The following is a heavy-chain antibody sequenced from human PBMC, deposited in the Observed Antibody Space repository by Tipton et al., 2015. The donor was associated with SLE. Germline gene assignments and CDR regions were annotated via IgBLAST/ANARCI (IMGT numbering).Heavy chain of an antibody. V-gene: IGHV3-7*01. D-gene: IGHD4-17*01. Sequence: SLRLSCVASGFTFGSHXMSXVRXXXXKGLEWLANIKYDGSGXXXXXXVKGXFTISRDNAKNTLFLQLNSLRVEDTALYYCARDSRPNGDPYYFDFWGQGTLVTVSS. CDR1: GFTFGSHX. CDR2: IKYDGSGX. CDR3: ARDSRPNGDPYYFDF. J-gene: IGHJ4*02.